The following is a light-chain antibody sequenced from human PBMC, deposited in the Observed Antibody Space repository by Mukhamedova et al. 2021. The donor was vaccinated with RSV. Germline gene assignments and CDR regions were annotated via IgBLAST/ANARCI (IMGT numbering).Light chain of an antibody. J-gene: IGKJ2*01. Sequence: GERATLSCRTSQGVSSYLAWYQQKPGQAPRLLIYDASNRATGIPARFSGSGSGTDFTLTISSLEPEDFAVYYCQQRSNWPPYTFG. CDR1: QGVSSY. CDR3: QQRSNWPPYT. CDR2: DAS. V-gene: IGKV3-11*01.